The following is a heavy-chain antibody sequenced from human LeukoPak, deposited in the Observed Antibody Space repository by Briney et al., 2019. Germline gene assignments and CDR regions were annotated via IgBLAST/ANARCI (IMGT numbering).Heavy chain of an antibody. CDR3: ARDKHYYDSSNYV. CDR1: GFTVNSNY. D-gene: IGHD3-22*01. V-gene: IGHV3-20*04. J-gene: IGHJ4*02. CDR2: INWNGGTT. Sequence: GGSLRLSCAASGFTVNSNYMTWVRQAPGKGLEWVSGINWNGGTTGYADSVRGRFTISRDNAKNSLYLQMNSLRAEDTALYYCARDKHYYDSSNYVWGQGTLVTVSS.